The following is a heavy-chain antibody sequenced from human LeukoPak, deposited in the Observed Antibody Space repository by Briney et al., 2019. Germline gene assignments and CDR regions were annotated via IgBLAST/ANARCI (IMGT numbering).Heavy chain of an antibody. Sequence: GGSLRLSCAASGFTFSSYGMHWVRQAPGKGLEWVAVISYDGSNKYYADSVKGRFTISRDNSKNTLYLQMNSLRAGDTAVYYCAKDRGRYCSGGSCYSLDYWGQGTLVTVSS. CDR2: ISYDGSNK. CDR3: AKDRGRYCSGGSCYSLDY. D-gene: IGHD2-15*01. V-gene: IGHV3-30*18. CDR1: GFTFSSYG. J-gene: IGHJ4*02.